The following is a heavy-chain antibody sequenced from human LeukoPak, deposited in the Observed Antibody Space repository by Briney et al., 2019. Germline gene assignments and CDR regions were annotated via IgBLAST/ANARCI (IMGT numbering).Heavy chain of an antibody. CDR2: ITNSGNSK. J-gene: IGHJ4*02. D-gene: IGHD6-6*01. Sequence: AGGSLRLSCAASEFTFSSYSMNWVRQAPGKGLEWVSYITNSGNSKSYADSVKGRFTISRDNTKNTLYLQMNSLRAEDTAVYYCARDDSSSGGSDYWGQGTLVTVSS. V-gene: IGHV3-48*01. CDR1: EFTFSSYS. CDR3: ARDDSSSGGSDY.